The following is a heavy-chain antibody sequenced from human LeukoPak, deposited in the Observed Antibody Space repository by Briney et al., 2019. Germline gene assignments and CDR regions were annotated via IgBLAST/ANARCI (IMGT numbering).Heavy chain of an antibody. CDR1: GFTYNSYW. V-gene: IGHV3-7*01. D-gene: IGHD2-2*01. CDR3: SAILYH. J-gene: IGHJ4*02. CDR2: INQDGSET. Sequence: GGSLRLSCAASGFTYNSYWMHWVRQAPGKGLEWVANINQDGSETYYVDSVKGRFTMSRDNAKKSVSLQMNSLRADDAAIYYCSAILYHWGQGTLVTVSS.